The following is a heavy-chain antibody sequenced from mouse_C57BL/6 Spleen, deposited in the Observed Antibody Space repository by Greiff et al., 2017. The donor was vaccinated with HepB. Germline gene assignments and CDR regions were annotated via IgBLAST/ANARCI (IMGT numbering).Heavy chain of an antibody. Sequence: VQLQESGAELVKPGASVKISCKASGYAFSSYWMNWVKQRPGKGLEWIGQIYPGDGDTNYNGKFKGKATLTADKSSSTAYMQLSSLTSEDSAVYFCARGHYSNSFAYWGQGTLVTVSA. CDR1: GYAFSSYW. CDR2: IYPGDGDT. V-gene: IGHV1-80*01. D-gene: IGHD2-5*01. J-gene: IGHJ3*01. CDR3: ARGHYSNSFAY.